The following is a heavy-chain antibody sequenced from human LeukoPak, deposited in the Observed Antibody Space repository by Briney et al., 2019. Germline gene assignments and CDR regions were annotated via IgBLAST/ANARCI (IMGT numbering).Heavy chain of an antibody. Sequence: GGSLRLSCAASGFTFSRYWMTWVRQAPGKGLEWVANIKQDGSEKYYVDSVKGRFTISRDNAKNSLYLQMNSLRAEDTAVYYCARTDSSGYYGNYGMDVWGQGTTVTVSS. CDR2: IKQDGSEK. J-gene: IGHJ6*02. D-gene: IGHD3-22*01. V-gene: IGHV3-7*01. CDR3: ARTDSSGYYGNYGMDV. CDR1: GFTFSRYW.